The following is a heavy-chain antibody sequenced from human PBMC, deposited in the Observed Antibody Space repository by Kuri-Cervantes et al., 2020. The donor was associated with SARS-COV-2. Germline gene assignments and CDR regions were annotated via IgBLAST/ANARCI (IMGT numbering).Heavy chain of an antibody. V-gene: IGHV1-8*01. D-gene: IGHD6-6*01. CDR3: ARDHGSITARAFGY. Sequence: ASVKVSCKASGYTFTSYDINWVRQATGQGLEWMGWMNPNSGNTGYAQKFQGRVTMTEDTSTDTAYMELSSLRSEDTAVYYCARDHGSITARAFGYWGQGTLVTVSS. CDR1: GYTFTSYD. CDR2: MNPNSGNT. J-gene: IGHJ4*02.